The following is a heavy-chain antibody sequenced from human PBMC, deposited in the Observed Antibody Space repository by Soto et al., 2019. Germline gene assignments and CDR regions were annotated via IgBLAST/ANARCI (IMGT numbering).Heavy chain of an antibody. CDR3: AKWPPSPKMGVTSH. CDR2: ITVAGGGI. Sequence: EVQLLESGGGLAQPGGSLRLSCAASGFAFSSSAMAWIRQTPGKGLQWVSAITVAGGGIYYADSVKGRFTISRDNSKKTLYLQMNSLSDEDTAQYFCAKWPPSPKMGVTSHWGQGTLVTVSS. J-gene: IGHJ4*02. V-gene: IGHV3-23*01. CDR1: GFAFSSSA. D-gene: IGHD1-26*01.